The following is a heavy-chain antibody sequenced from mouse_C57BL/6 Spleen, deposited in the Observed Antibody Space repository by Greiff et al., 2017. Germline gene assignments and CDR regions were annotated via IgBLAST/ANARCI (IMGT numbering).Heavy chain of an antibody. Sequence: EVNVVESGGGLVKPGGSLKLSCAASGFTFSSYAMSWVRQTPEKRLEWVATISDGGSYTYYPDNVKGRFTISRDNAKNNLYLQMSHLKSEDTAMYYCARALYYDYDEDYYAMDYWGQGTSVTVSS. J-gene: IGHJ4*01. CDR2: ISDGGSYT. D-gene: IGHD2-4*01. V-gene: IGHV5-4*03. CDR3: ARALYYDYDEDYYAMDY. CDR1: GFTFSSYA.